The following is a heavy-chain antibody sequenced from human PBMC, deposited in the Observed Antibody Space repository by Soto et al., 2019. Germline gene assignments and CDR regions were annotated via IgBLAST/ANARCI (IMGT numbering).Heavy chain of an antibody. CDR3: ARAIRYCSSTSCYDDYYYYGMDV. CDR2: IIPIFGTA. D-gene: IGHD2-2*01. CDR1: GGTFSSYA. Sequence: QVQLVQSGAEVKKPGSSVKVSCKASGGTFSSYAISWVRQGPGQGLEWMGGIIPIFGTANYAQKFQGRVTITADESTSTAYMELSSLRSEDTAVYYCARAIRYCSSTSCYDDYYYYGMDVWGQGTTVTVSS. V-gene: IGHV1-69*01. J-gene: IGHJ6*02.